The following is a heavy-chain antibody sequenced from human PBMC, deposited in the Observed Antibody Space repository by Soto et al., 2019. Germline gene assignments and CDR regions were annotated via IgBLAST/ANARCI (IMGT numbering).Heavy chain of an antibody. CDR1: NFSISSGYY. CDR3: ARTHSGSYYSVFNY. Sequence: SETLSLTCVVSNFSISSGYYWGWIRQSPGKGLEWIASIYRSGTTSYNPSLKSRVTISVDPSKNQFSLVLTAVTAADTAVYYCARTHSGSYYSVFNYWGRGSLVTVSS. V-gene: IGHV4-38-2*01. J-gene: IGHJ4*02. CDR2: IYRSGTT. D-gene: IGHD1-26*01.